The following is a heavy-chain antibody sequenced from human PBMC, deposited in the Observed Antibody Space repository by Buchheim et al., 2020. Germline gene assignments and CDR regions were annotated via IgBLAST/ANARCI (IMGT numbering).Heavy chain of an antibody. CDR3: ARDRIVASIVVVVAATYGMDV. CDR1: GFTFSSYA. CDR2: ISYDGSNK. D-gene: IGHD2-15*01. V-gene: IGHV3-30-3*01. Sequence: QVQLVESGGGVVQPGRSLRLSCAASGFTFSSYAMHWVRQAPGKGLEWVAVISYDGSNKYYADSVKGRFTISRDNSKNTLYLQMNSLRAEDTAVYYCARDRIVASIVVVVAATYGMDVWGQETT. J-gene: IGHJ6*02.